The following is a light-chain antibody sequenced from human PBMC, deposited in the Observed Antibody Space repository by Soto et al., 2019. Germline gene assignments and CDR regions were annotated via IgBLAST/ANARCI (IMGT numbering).Light chain of an antibody. Sequence: IQMTESPSTMSASLGNRVTITGRASQTISSWLAWYQQIPAPAPKFLISAASNLESGVTSRFSGSGSGTVLTPTIRSMKPEDFAVYYCQQYEPYWTFGQGTKVDIK. V-gene: IGKV1-5*01. CDR3: QQYEPYWT. J-gene: IGKJ1*01. CDR1: QTISSW. CDR2: AAS.